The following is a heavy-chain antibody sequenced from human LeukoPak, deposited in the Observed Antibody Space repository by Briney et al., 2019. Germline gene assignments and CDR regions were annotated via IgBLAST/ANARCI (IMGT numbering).Heavy chain of an antibody. CDR3: ASGNFDWLLFTY. J-gene: IGHJ4*02. V-gene: IGHV4-59*01. D-gene: IGHD3-9*01. Sequence: PSETLSLTCTVSGGSISSYYWSWIRQPPGKGLEWIGYIYYSGSTNYNPSLKSRVTISVDTSRNQFSLKLSSVTAADTAVYYCASGNFDWLLFTYWGQGTLVTVSS. CDR2: IYYSGST. CDR1: GGSISSYY.